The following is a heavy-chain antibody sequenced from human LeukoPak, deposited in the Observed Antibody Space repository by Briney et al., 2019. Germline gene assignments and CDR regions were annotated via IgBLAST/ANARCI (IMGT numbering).Heavy chain of an antibody. D-gene: IGHD3-22*01. J-gene: IGHJ4*02. CDR2: INPNSGGT. CDR3: ARGPPTIVVVITTGDFDS. Sequence: ASVEVSCKASGYTFTGYYMHWVRQAPGQGLEWMGWINPNSGGTNYAQKFQGRVTMTRDTSISTAYMELSRLRSDDTAVYYCARGPPTIVVVITTGDFDSWGQGTLVTVSS. V-gene: IGHV1-2*02. CDR1: GYTFTGYY.